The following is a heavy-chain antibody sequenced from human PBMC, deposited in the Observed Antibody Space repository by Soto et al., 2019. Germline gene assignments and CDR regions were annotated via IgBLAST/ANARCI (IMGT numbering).Heavy chain of an antibody. CDR1: GFTVSNNY. Sequence: EVQVVETGGGLIQPGGSLRLSCAASGFTVSNNYMSWVRPAPGKGLDWVSVIYSAGSTYYADSVKGRFTISRDTSKNTLYLQMNSLSAEDTAIYYCVARSSGADYWGQGTLVTVSS. CDR3: VARSSGADY. V-gene: IGHV3-53*02. D-gene: IGHD6-6*01. J-gene: IGHJ4*02. CDR2: IYSAGST.